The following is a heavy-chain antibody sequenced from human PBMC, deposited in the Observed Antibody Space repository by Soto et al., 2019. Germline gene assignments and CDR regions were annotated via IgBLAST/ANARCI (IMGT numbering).Heavy chain of an antibody. D-gene: IGHD1-20*01. CDR2: ISSSGRTI. CDR3: ARSGYNWNDGARGYFDY. V-gene: IGHV3-48*03. Sequence: GGSLRLSCAASGFTFSSYEMNWVRQAPGKGLEWVSYISSSGRTIYYADSVKGRFTISRDNAKNSLYLQMNSLRAEDTAVYYCARSGYNWNDGARGYFDYWGQGVPVTVSS. CDR1: GFTFSSYE. J-gene: IGHJ4*02.